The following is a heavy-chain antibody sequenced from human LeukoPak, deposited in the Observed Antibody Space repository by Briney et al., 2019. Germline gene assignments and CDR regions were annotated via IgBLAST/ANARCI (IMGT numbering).Heavy chain of an antibody. J-gene: IGHJ4*02. CDR1: GYTFSTYD. D-gene: IGHD1-20*01. CDR3: ARKGCFDNCYLSDY. CDR2: INTNNGNT. Sequence: GASVKVSCKASGYTFSTYDINWVRQAPGQGLEWMGWINTNNGNTNYAQKFQGRVTMTRDTSTSTAYLELRSLGSDDTAVYYCARKGCFDNCYLSDYWGQGTLVTVSS. V-gene: IGHV1-18*01.